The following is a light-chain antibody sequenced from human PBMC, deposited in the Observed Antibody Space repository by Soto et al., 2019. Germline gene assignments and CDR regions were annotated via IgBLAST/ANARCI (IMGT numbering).Light chain of an antibody. CDR2: STN. V-gene: IGLV1-44*01. CDR3: STWDDSLNIPV. Sequence: QSVLTQPPSASGTPGQRVTISCYGSSSNIDTNTVNWYQLLPGAAPKLLILSTNQRPSGVPDRFSGSKSGPSATLAISGLRSEYEDVYSCSTWDDSLNIPVFGGGTQLTVL. CDR1: SSNIDTNT. J-gene: IGLJ2*01.